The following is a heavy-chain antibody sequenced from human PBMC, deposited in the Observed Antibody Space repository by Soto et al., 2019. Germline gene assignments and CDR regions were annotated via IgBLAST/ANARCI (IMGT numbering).Heavy chain of an antibody. CDR1: GGTFSSYA. Sequence: SVKVSCKASGGTFSSYAISWVRQAPGQGLEWMGGIIPIFGTANYAQKFQGRVTITADESTSAAYMELSSLRSEDTAVYYCARDKYCSGGSCYNREGFLDYYGMDVWAKGPRSPSPQ. CDR2: IIPIFGTA. D-gene: IGHD2-15*01. V-gene: IGHV1-69*13. J-gene: IGHJ6*04. CDR3: ARDKYCSGGSCYNREGFLDYYGMDV.